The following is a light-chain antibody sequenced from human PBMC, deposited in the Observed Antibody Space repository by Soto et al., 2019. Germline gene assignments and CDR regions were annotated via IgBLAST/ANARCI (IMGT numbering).Light chain of an antibody. J-gene: IGLJ2*01. CDR3: SSYSSSSTLVL. V-gene: IGLV2-14*03. CDR1: SSDIGASNY. Sequence: QSALTQPASVSGSPGQTVIISCTGTSSDIGASNYVSWYQQHPGRAPKLILFDVSTRPSKIPYRFSGSKSDNTASLTISGLQADDEADYYCSSYSSSSTLVLFGGGTKVTVL. CDR2: DVS.